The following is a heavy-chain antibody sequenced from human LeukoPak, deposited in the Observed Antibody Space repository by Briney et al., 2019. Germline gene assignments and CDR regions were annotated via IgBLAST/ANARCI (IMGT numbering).Heavy chain of an antibody. CDR2: ISSSSSII. Sequence: GGSLRLSCAASGFTFSSYSMNWVRQAPGKGLEWVSYISSSSSIIYYADSVKGRFTISRDNAKNSLYLQMNSLRAEDTAVYYCGTWTTVASYFDYWGQGTLVTVSS. V-gene: IGHV3-48*04. J-gene: IGHJ4*02. CDR3: GTWTTVASYFDY. D-gene: IGHD4-17*01. CDR1: GFTFSSYS.